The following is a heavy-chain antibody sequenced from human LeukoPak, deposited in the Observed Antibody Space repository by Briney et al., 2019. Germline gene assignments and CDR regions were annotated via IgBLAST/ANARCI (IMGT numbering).Heavy chain of an antibody. Sequence: PGGSLRLSCAASGFTFSSYWMHWVRQAPGKGLVWVSRIKSDGSSTSYADSVTGRFTISRDNAKKTLYLQMNNLRAEDTAVYYCARDPTDYNGVYYFDYWGQGTLVTVSS. CDR3: ARDPTDYNGVYYFDY. CDR2: IKSDGSST. D-gene: IGHD2-8*01. CDR1: GFTFSSYW. V-gene: IGHV3-74*01. J-gene: IGHJ4*02.